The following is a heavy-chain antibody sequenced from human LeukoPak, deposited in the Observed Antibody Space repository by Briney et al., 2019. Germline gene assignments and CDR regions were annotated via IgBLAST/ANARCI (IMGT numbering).Heavy chain of an antibody. V-gene: IGHV3-30*18. CDR1: GFIFSTYD. D-gene: IGHD6-19*01. J-gene: IGHJ4*02. CDR2: VSYDGSNI. Sequence: GGSLRLSCAASGFIFSTYDMHWVRQAPGKGLEWVAVVSYDGSNIYHAASVQGRFTISRDNSKNTLYLQMNSLGAEDTAVYYCAKSLDAQAVADPFDYWGQGTLVTVSS. CDR3: AKSLDAQAVADPFDY.